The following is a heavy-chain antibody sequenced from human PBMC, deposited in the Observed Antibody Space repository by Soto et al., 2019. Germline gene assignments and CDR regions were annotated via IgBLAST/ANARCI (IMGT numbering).Heavy chain of an antibody. V-gene: IGHV3-74*01. CDR3: GSVFEY. J-gene: IGHJ4*02. Sequence: EVQLVEPGGGLVQSGGSLRLSCAASGFTFTNYWMHWVRQAPGKGLVWVSRIDNDGGGTSYADSVKDRFTISRDNAKNTLYLQMNSLRPEDTAIYYCGSVFEYWGQGILVTVSS. CDR2: IDNDGGGT. CDR1: GFTFTNYW.